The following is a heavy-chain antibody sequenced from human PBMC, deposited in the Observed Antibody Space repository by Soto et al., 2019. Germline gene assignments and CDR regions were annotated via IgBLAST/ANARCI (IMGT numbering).Heavy chain of an antibody. D-gene: IGHD1-1*01. CDR2: ISGSGAST. CDR1: GFTFSSYA. V-gene: IGHV3-23*01. CDR3: AKLGTHHYYYYYMDV. J-gene: IGHJ6*03. Sequence: EVQLLESGGGLVQPGGSLRLSCAASGFTFSSYAMSWVRQAPGKGLEWVSAISGSGASTYYADSVKGRFTISRDNSKNTLYLQMNSLRPEDTAVYYCAKLGTHHYYYYYMDVWGKGTTVTVSS.